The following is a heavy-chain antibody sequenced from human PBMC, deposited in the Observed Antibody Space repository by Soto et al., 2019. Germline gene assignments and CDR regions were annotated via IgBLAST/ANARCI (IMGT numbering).Heavy chain of an antibody. CDR1: GFTISGYA. Sequence: PGGSLRLSCSASGFTISGYAMSWVRQAPGKGLEWVSGVSNSGLNTDYADPVKGRFYISRDNSKNTLYLQMNSLRAEDTAVYYCARNSGWDTPMVHWGQGTQVTVSS. V-gene: IGHV3-23*01. J-gene: IGHJ4*02. CDR3: ARNSGWDTPMVH. CDR2: VSNSGLNT. D-gene: IGHD5-18*01.